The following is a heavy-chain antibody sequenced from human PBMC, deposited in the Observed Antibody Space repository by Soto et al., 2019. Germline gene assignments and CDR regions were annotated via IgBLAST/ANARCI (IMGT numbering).Heavy chain of an antibody. CDR2: INAGNGNT. Sequence: ASVKVSCKASGYTFTSYAMHWVRQAPGQRLEWMGWINAGNGNTKYSQKFQGRVTITRDTSASTAYMELSSLRSEDTAVYYCAREGYCSGGSCYLFDYWGQGTLVTVSS. J-gene: IGHJ4*02. V-gene: IGHV1-3*01. D-gene: IGHD2-15*01. CDR3: AREGYCSGGSCYLFDY. CDR1: GYTFTSYA.